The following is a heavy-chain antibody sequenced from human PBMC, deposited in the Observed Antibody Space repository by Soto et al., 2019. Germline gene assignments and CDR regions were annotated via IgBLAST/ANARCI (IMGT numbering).Heavy chain of an antibody. J-gene: IGHJ4*02. D-gene: IGHD1-1*01. CDR3: ARGNSHALDY. CDR2: INSDGSGT. Sequence: EVQLVESGGGLVQPGGSLRLSCAASGFTFSNYWMHWVRQAPGKGLVWVSRINSDGSGTTYADSVKGRFTISRDNAKNTLYLQMNSLRAEDTAVYYCARGNSHALDYWGQGTLVTVSS. CDR1: GFTFSNYW. V-gene: IGHV3-74*03.